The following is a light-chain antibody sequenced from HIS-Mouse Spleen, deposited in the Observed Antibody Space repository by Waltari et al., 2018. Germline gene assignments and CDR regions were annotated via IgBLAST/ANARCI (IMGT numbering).Light chain of an antibody. Sequence: QSALTQPPSVSGSPGQSVTISCTGTSSDVGSYNRVSWYQQPPDTAPKLMIYEVSNRPSGVPDRFSGSNSGNTASLTISGLQAEDEADYYCSSYTSSSTVFGTGTKVTVL. J-gene: IGLJ1*01. V-gene: IGLV2-18*02. CDR2: EVS. CDR3: SSYTSSSTV. CDR1: SSDVGSYNR.